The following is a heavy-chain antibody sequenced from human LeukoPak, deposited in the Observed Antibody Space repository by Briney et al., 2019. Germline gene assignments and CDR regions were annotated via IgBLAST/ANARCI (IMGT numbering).Heavy chain of an antibody. CDR2: FDPEDGET. Sequence: ASVKVACKGSGYTRTELSMHWVRQAPGKGLEWMGGFDPEDGETIYAQKFQGRVTMTEDTSTDTAYMELSSLRSEDTAVYYCATDLGGYSYEFDYWGQGTLVTVSS. D-gene: IGHD5-18*01. CDR1: GYTRTELS. CDR3: ATDLGGYSYEFDY. J-gene: IGHJ4*02. V-gene: IGHV1-24*01.